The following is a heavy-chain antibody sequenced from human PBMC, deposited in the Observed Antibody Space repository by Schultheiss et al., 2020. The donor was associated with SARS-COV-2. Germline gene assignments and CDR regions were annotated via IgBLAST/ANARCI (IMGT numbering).Heavy chain of an antibody. Sequence: SETLSLTCAVYGGSFSGYYWGWIRQPPGKGLEWIGSIYYSGSTNYNPSLKSRVTISVDTSKNQFSLQLNSVTPEDTAVYYCASDRRPDYGLFHFWGQGTLVTVSS. CDR3: ASDRRPDYGLFHF. CDR2: IYYSGST. J-gene: IGHJ4*02. V-gene: IGHV4-34*01. CDR1: GGSFSGYY. D-gene: IGHD4-17*01.